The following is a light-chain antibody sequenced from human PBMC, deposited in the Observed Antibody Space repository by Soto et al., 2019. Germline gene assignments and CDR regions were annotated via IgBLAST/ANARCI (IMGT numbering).Light chain of an antibody. CDR1: QDISYY. Sequence: DMQMTQSPSSLSASVGDRVTITGRASQDISYYLAWFQQKPGNAPKSLIYAASSLQSVVPSKFSGSGSGTDFTLTISSLQPEDFATYYCQHYKNYPPTFGGGTKVEIK. CDR2: AAS. CDR3: QHYKNYPPT. V-gene: IGKV1-16*02. J-gene: IGKJ4*01.